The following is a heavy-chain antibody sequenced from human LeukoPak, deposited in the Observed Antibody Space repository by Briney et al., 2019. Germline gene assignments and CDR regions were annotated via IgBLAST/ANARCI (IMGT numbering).Heavy chain of an antibody. CDR1: GDSISSGTYS. V-gene: IGHV4-30-2*01. J-gene: IGHJ5*02. CDR3: ARELWFANAPGSWLDP. CDR2: IFHTGST. Sequence: PSETLSLTCVVSGDSISSGTYSWSRIRQPPGKGLEWIGYIFHTGSTFYNPSLKSRVTISVDTSKNQFSLRLNSVTAADTAVYYCARELWFANAPGSWLDPWGQGTLVTVSS. D-gene: IGHD3-10*01.